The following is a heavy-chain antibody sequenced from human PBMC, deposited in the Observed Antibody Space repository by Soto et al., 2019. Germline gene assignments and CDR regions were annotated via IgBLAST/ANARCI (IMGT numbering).Heavy chain of an antibody. D-gene: IGHD3-10*01. CDR1: GFSFSNFG. CDR3: ATDDDLGGDALDF. J-gene: IGHJ3*01. CDR2: ISHDGTKR. Sequence: QVQLVESGGGVVQPGRSLRLSCVGSGFSFSNFGIHWVRQAPGKGLEWMAVISHDGTKRFYGDSVKDRFTLSRDNSRNTVFLQPTSLRVADTGVYYCATDDDLGGDALDFWGQGTRVTVSA. V-gene: IGHV3-30*03.